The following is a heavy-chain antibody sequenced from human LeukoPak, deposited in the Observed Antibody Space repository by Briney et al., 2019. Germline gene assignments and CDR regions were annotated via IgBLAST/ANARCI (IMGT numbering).Heavy chain of an antibody. CDR1: GFTFGDYA. CDR3: TANWNDGY. Sequence: PGGSLRLSCTAPGFTFGDYAMSWVRQAPGKGLEWVSFIRGKAYGGTTEYAASVKGRFTISRDDSKSIAYLQMNSLKTEDTAVYYCTANWNDGYWGQGTLVTVSS. J-gene: IGHJ4*02. D-gene: IGHD1-1*01. V-gene: IGHV3-49*04. CDR2: IRGKAYGGTT.